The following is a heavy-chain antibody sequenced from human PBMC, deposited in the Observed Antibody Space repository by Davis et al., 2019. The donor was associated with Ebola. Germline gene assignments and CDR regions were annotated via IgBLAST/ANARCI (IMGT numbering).Heavy chain of an antibody. J-gene: IGHJ4*02. V-gene: IGHV5-10-1*01. CDR2: IDPSDSYT. CDR3: ARHFIQEYGGNSPLDY. Sequence: GESLKISCKGSGYSFTSYWISWVRQLPGKGLEWMGRIDPSDSYTNYSPSFQGHVTISADKSISTAYLQWSSLKASDTAMYYCARHFIQEYGGNSPLDYWGQGTLVTVSS. D-gene: IGHD4-23*01. CDR1: GYSFTSYW.